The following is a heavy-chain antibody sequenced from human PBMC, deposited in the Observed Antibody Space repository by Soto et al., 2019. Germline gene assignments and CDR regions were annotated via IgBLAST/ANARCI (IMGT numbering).Heavy chain of an antibody. V-gene: IGHV3-11*01. CDR3: ARDSLPMVVVVMGWFDP. CDR1: GFSFRDYY. D-gene: IGHD3-22*01. J-gene: IGHJ5*02. CDR2: ISGSGNTI. Sequence: QVQLVESGGALVKPGGSLRLSCAASGFSFRDYYMSWIRQAPGKGLEWISYISGSGNTIYYADSVKGRFIISRDNAKNSLFLQMNSLRADDTGVYYCARDSLPMVVVVMGWFDPWGQGTLVTVSS.